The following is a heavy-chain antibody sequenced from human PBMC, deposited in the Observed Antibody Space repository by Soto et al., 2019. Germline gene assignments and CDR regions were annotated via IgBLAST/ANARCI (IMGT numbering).Heavy chain of an antibody. V-gene: IGHV3-7*01. CDR3: ARSLDY. Sequence: VQLVESGGGLVKPGGSLRLSCAASGFTFSSYWMDWVRQAPGKGLEWVANINQDGSEKHYVDSVKGRFTISRDNAKNSLYLQMSSLTAEDSALYYCARSLDYWGQGTLVTVSS. CDR1: GFTFSSYW. CDR2: INQDGSEK. J-gene: IGHJ4*02.